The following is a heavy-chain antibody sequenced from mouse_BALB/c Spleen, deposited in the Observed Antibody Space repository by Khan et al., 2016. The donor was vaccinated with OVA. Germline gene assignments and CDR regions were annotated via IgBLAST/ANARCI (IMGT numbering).Heavy chain of an antibody. CDR1: GYTFTSYY. Sequence: QVQLKQSGAELVKPGASVRLSCKASGYTFTSYYLYWVKQRSGQGLEWIGDINPSNGGTNFNEKFKNKATLTVDKSSSTAYMQLSSLTSEDSAVYYCTRSGYGTFAYWGQGTLVTVSA. CDR3: TRSGYGTFAY. CDR2: INPSNGGT. J-gene: IGHJ3*01. V-gene: IGHV1S81*02. D-gene: IGHD2-1*01.